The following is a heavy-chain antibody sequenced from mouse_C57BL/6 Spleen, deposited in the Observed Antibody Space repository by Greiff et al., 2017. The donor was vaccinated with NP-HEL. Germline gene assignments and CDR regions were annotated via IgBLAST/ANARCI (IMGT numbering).Heavy chain of an antibody. CDR2: ISSGSSTI. Sequence: EVKLVESGGGLVKPGGSLKLSCAASGFTFSDYGMHWVRQAPEKGLEWVAYISSGSSTIYYAATVKGRFTIARDNAKNTLFLEMTSLRSEDTAMDYCARGDYYGSSWFAYWGQGTLVTVSA. CDR1: GFTFSDYG. CDR3: ARGDYYGSSWFAY. J-gene: IGHJ3*01. V-gene: IGHV5-17*01. D-gene: IGHD1-1*01.